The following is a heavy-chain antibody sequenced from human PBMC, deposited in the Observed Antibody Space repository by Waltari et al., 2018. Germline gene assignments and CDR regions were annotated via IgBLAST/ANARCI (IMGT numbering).Heavy chain of an antibody. V-gene: IGHV3-74*01. J-gene: IGHJ4*02. Sequence: EVQLVESGGGLAQPGGSLRLSCVASGFTFSSYWMYWVRQAPGKGLVGVSRINRDGSTTNYADSVKGRFTISRDNAKNTLYLQMNSLRAEDTAVYYCAKGGGWLQDYWGQGTLVTVSS. CDR2: INRDGSTT. CDR1: GFTFSSYW. D-gene: IGHD5-12*01. CDR3: AKGGGWLQDY.